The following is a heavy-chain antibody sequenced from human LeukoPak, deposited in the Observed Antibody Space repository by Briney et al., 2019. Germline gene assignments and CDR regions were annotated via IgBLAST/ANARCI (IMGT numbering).Heavy chain of an antibody. Sequence: PGGSLRLSCAASGFTFSNYNMNWVRQAPGKGLEWVSYISSSSGYIYFADSVKGRFTISRDNAKNSLYLQMNSLRAEDTAVYYCARDGLEMATTFDYWGQGTLVTVSS. D-gene: IGHD5-24*01. CDR3: ARDGLEMATTFDY. CDR1: GFTFSNYN. J-gene: IGHJ4*02. V-gene: IGHV3-21*01. CDR2: ISSSSGYI.